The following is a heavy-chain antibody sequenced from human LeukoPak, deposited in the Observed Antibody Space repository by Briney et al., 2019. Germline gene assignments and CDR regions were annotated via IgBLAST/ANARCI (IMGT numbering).Heavy chain of an antibody. CDR3: ARDLSSGRVGFWFDP. CDR1: GFTVSSNY. J-gene: IGHJ5*02. CDR2: ITSTSTYI. Sequence: GGSLRLSCAASGFTVSSNYMSWVRQAPGKGLEWVSSITSTSTYIYYADSVKGRFTISRDNAKNSLYLQMNSLRAEDTAVYYCARDLSSGRVGFWFDPWGQGTLVTVSS. V-gene: IGHV3-21*01. D-gene: IGHD6-19*01.